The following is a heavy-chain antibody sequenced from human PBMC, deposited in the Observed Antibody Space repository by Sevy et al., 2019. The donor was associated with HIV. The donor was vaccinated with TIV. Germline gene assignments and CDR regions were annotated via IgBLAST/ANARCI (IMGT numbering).Heavy chain of an antibody. CDR3: ARDLPPSATTVAHFDD. CDR2: ISNGATTI. CDR1: GFKFSSYE. Sequence: GGSLRLSCAASGFKFSSYEMNWVRQAPGKGLEWVSYISNGATTISYSDSVRGRFTISRDNAKNLLFLQMNSRRPEDTAVDYCARDLPPSATTVAHFDDWGQGTLVTVSS. V-gene: IGHV3-48*03. J-gene: IGHJ4*02. D-gene: IGHD4-17*01.